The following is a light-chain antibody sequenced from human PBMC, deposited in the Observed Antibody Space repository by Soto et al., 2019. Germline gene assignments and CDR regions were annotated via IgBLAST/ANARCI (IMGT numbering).Light chain of an antibody. V-gene: IGKV3-11*01. Sequence: EIVLTQSPATLSLSPGERDTLSCRASQSVSSYLAWYQQKPGQAPRILIYDSSNRATGIPARFSGSGSETDFTLTVSSLRSEDSAVYYCQPYNYWPITVGPVTRLEIK. J-gene: IGKJ5*01. CDR1: QSVSSY. CDR3: QPYNYWPIT. CDR2: DSS.